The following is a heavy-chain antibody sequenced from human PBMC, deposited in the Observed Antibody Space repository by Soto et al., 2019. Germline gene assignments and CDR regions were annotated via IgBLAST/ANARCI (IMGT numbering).Heavy chain of an antibody. Sequence: ASVKVSCKASGYTFTSYGISWVRQAPGQGLEWMGWISAYNGNTNYAQKLQGRVTMTTDTSTSTAYMELRSLRSDDTAVYDCARDRYCSSTSCFNPRGGMDVWGQGTTVTVS. CDR3: ARDRYCSSTSCFNPRGGMDV. CDR2: ISAYNGNT. J-gene: IGHJ6*02. CDR1: GYTFTSYG. D-gene: IGHD2-2*01. V-gene: IGHV1-18*01.